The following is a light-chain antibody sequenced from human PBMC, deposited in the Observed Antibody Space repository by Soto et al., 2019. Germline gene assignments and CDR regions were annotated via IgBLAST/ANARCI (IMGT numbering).Light chain of an antibody. CDR1: QSINRW. J-gene: IGKJ1*01. Sequence: IQMTQSPATLSASVGDRVTITCRASQSINRWLAWYQQRPGKAPKLLIYDVSNLETGVPSRFSGSESGTERSGTEFTLPISSLQPDDFATYYCQQYNSWWTFGQGTRVEIK. CDR2: DVS. V-gene: IGKV1-5*01. CDR3: QQYNSWWT.